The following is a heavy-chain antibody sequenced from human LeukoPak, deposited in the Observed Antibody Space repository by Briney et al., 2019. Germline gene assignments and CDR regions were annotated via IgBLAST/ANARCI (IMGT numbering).Heavy chain of an antibody. V-gene: IGHV3-7*01. Sequence: GGSLRLSCAASGFTFSNYWMSWVRQAPGQGLEWVANIKQDGSEKYYVDSVKGRFTISRDNAKNSLYLQMNSLRAEDTAVYYCARDSRYYGTDVWGQGTTVTVSS. J-gene: IGHJ6*02. CDR3: ARDSRYYGTDV. CDR2: IKQDGSEK. CDR1: GFTFSNYW.